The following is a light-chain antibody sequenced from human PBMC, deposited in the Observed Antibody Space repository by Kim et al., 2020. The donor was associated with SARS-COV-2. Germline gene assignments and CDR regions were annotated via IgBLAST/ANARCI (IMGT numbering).Light chain of an antibody. CDR2: GAS. J-gene: IGKJ4*01. Sequence: ASVGDRVIITCRASQGISTSLAWYQQKPGKSPKLLIYGASSLQSGVPSRFSGSGSGTDFTLTISSLQPEDVATYYCQKYNSVPLTFGGGTKVEIK. CDR3: QKYNSVPLT. CDR1: QGISTS. V-gene: IGKV1-27*01.